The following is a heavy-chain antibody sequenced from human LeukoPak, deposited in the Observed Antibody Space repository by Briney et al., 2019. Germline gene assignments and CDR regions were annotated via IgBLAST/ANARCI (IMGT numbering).Heavy chain of an antibody. CDR1: GGSFSRPF. CDR3: ARAERRINLARGVFGSHFDS. Sequence: SETLSLTCAVSGGSFSRPFWSWIRQTPGNGLEWIVEIDHSGRTDYNPSLEGRVTMSVDTSKNQFSLRLTSVTAADTAVYFCARAERRINLARGVFGSHFDSWGQGTLVSVSS. J-gene: IGHJ5*01. CDR2: IDHSGRT. D-gene: IGHD3-10*01. V-gene: IGHV4-34*01.